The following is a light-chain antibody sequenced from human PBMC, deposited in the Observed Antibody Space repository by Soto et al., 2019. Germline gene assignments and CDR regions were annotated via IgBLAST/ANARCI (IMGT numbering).Light chain of an antibody. CDR1: SSNIGAGYD. CDR2: AYS. V-gene: IGLV1-40*01. Sequence: QSVLTQPPSVSGAPGQRVTISCTGSSSNIGAGYDVHWYQHLPGTAPKFLIHAYSNRPSGVPDRFSSSKSGTSASQAITGLQPEDEGDYYCQSYDSSLSGWVFGGGTKLTVL. J-gene: IGLJ3*02. CDR3: QSYDSSLSGWV.